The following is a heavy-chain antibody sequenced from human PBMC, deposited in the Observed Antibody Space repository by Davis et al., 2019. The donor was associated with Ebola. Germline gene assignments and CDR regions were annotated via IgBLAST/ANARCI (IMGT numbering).Heavy chain of an antibody. CDR3: ARFELAARPGWFDP. D-gene: IGHD6-6*01. V-gene: IGHV1-18*01. Sequence: AASVKVSCKASGYTFTTYSITWVRQAPGQGLEWMGRINAYNGVTSYAQKVKGRVTMTTETATNTAYMELRSLRPDDTAVYYCARFELAARPGWFDPWGQGSRVTVSS. CDR2: INAYNGVT. J-gene: IGHJ5*02. CDR1: GYTFTTYS.